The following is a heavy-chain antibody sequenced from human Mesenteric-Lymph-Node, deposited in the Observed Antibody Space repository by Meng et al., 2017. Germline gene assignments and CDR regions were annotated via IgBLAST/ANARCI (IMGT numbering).Heavy chain of an antibody. J-gene: IGHJ5*02. CDR1: GYTFTDYY. D-gene: IGHD5-18*01. Sequence: QVQLGQSGAEGKKTGASVKGARKASGYTFTDYYMQWVRQAPGQGLEWMGRLNPNRGDTNYAQKFQGRVTMTRDTSISTAYMELSRLTSDDTAVYYCARGIVDGYGGDSWFDPWGQGTLVTVSS. V-gene: IGHV1-2*06. CDR2: LNPNRGDT. CDR3: ARGIVDGYGGDSWFDP.